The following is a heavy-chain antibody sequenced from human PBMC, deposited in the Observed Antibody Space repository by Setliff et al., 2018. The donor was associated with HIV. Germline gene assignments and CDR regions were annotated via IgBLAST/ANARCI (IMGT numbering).Heavy chain of an antibody. CDR2: IYHSGST. CDR3: ARYTSKVDWFDP. D-gene: IGHD2-2*02. Sequence: PSETLSLTCAVSGGSISSGGYSWSWIRQPPGKGLEWIGYIYHSGSTYYNPSLKSRVTISVDTSKNQFSLKLRSVTASDTAVYYCARYTSKVDWFDPWGQGTLVTVSS. J-gene: IGHJ5*02. CDR1: GGSISSGGYS. V-gene: IGHV4-30-2*01.